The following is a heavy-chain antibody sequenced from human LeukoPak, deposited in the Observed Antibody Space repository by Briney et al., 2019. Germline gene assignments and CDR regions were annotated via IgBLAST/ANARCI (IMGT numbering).Heavy chain of an antibody. CDR1: GFTFSSYS. CDR3: ARTKDYYDSSGYSPRGYYGMDV. V-gene: IGHV3-21*01. J-gene: IGHJ6*02. D-gene: IGHD3-22*01. CDR2: ISSSSSYI. Sequence: PGGSLRLSCAPSGFTFSSYSMNGVRQAPGKGREWVSSISSSSSYIYYADSVKGRFTISRDNAKNSLYLQMNSLRAEDTAVYYCARTKDYYDSSGYSPRGYYGMDVWGQGTTVTVSS.